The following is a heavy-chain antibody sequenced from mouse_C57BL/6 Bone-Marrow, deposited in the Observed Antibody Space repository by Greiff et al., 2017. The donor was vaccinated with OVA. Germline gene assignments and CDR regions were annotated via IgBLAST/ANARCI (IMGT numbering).Heavy chain of an antibody. CDR3: ASNSYAMDY. CDR2: IFPGRGST. Sequence: VQLQQSGPELVRPGASVKISCKAPGYTFTSHWMPWVRQRPGQGLEWIGEIFPGRGSTYYNEQFKGKATLTVDTSASTAYMQLSSLRSEDSAVYFCASNSYAMDYWGQGTSVTVSS. V-gene: IGHV1-56*01. CDR1: GYTFTSHW. J-gene: IGHJ4*01. D-gene: IGHD1-3*01.